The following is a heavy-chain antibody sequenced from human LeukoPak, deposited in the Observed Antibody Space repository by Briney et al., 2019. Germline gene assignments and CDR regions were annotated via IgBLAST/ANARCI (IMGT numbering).Heavy chain of an antibody. CDR2: INWNGGST. CDR3: AKDRQIVVVIEGFDY. Sequence: GGSLRLSCAASGFTFDDYGMSWVRQAPGKGLEWVSGINWNGGSTGYADSVKGRFTISRDNSKNTLYLQMNSLRAEDTAVYYCAKDRQIVVVIEGFDYWGQGTLVTVSS. J-gene: IGHJ4*02. V-gene: IGHV3-20*04. D-gene: IGHD3-22*01. CDR1: GFTFDDYG.